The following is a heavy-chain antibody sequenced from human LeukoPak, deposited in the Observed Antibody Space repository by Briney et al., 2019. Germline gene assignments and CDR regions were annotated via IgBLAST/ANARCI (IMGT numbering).Heavy chain of an antibody. J-gene: IGHJ4*02. D-gene: IGHD6-6*01. CDR1: GGSISSYY. CDR2: IYYSGST. V-gene: IGHV4-59*12. CDR3: ARATGDSSSRGKEFDY. Sequence: PSETLSLTCTVSGGSISSYYWSWIRQPPGKGLEWIGYIYYSGSTNYNPSLKSPVTISVDKSKNQFSLKLSPVTAADTAVYYCARATGDSSSRGKEFDYWGQGTLVTVSS.